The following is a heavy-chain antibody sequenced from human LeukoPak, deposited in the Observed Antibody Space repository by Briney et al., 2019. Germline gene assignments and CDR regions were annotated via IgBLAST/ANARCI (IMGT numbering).Heavy chain of an antibody. Sequence: GGSLRLSCAASGFTFSSYGMHWVRQAPAKGLESVAVIPYDGSNKYYSDSVKGRFTISRDNSKNTLYLQMNSLRAEDTAVYYCALGATQWQYFDYWGQGTLVTVSS. CDR2: IPYDGSNK. V-gene: IGHV3-30*03. J-gene: IGHJ4*02. D-gene: IGHD1-26*01. CDR1: GFTFSSYG. CDR3: ALGATQWQYFDY.